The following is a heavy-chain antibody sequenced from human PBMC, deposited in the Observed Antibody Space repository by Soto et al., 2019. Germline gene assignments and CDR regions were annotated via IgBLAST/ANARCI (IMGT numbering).Heavy chain of an antibody. CDR2: IYYSGST. CDR3: ARPNQDYGDYPYNSFDP. D-gene: IGHD4-17*01. Sequence: LSLTCTVSGGSISSSSYYWGGIRQPPGKGLEWIGSIYYSGSTYYNPSLKSRVTISVDTSKNQFSLKLSSVTAADTAVYYCARPNQDYGDYPYNSFDPWGQGTLVTVSS. CDR1: GGSISSSSYY. V-gene: IGHV4-39*01. J-gene: IGHJ5*02.